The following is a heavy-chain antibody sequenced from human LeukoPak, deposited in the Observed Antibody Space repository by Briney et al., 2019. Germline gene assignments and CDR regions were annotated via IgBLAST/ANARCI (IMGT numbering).Heavy chain of an antibody. D-gene: IGHD3-10*01. V-gene: IGHV3-23*01. CDR3: AAYYYGSGSTGAFDP. J-gene: IGHJ5*02. Sequence: PGGSLRLSCAAPGLTFSGSAMSWVRQAPGKGLEWVSLISGSGNSTYYADSVKGRFTISRDNSKNTLYLQMNSLRAEDTAVYYCAAYYYGSGSTGAFDPWGQGTLVTVSS. CDR2: ISGSGNST. CDR1: GLTFSGSA.